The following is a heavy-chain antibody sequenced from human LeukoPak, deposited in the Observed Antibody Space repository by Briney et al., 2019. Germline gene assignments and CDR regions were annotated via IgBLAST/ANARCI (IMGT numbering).Heavy chain of an antibody. V-gene: IGHV4-39*01. CDR1: GGSISSSSYY. CDR3: ARHVGYSGYDYIDH. D-gene: IGHD5-12*01. CDR2: IYYSGST. Sequence: SETLSLTCTVSGGSISSSSYYWGWIRQPPGKGLEWIGSIYYSGSTYYNPSLKSRVTISVDTSKNQFSLKLSSVTAADTAVYYCARHVGYSGYDYIDHWGQGTLVTVSS. J-gene: IGHJ4*02.